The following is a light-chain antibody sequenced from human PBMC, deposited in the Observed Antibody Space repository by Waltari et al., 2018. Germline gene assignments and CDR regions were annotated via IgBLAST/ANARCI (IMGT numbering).Light chain of an antibody. V-gene: IGKV1-5*03. CDR1: QRITSW. Sequence: DIQMTQSPSTLSASVGDRVTITCRASQRITSWLAWYQQIPGKPPKLLIYKASTLESGGPSRVSGSGSGTEFTLTISSLQPDDFATYYCQQYNSYPWTFGHGTKVELK. J-gene: IGKJ1*01. CDR3: QQYNSYPWT. CDR2: KAS.